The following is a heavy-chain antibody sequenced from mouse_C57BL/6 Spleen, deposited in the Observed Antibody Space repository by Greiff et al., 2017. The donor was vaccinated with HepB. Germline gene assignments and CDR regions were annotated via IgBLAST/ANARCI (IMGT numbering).Heavy chain of an antibody. D-gene: IGHD2-3*01. CDR2: ISSGGDYI. Sequence: EVKLMESGEGLVKPGGSLKLSCAASGFTFSSYAMSWVRQTPEKRLEWVAYISSGGDYIYYADTVKGRFTISRDNARNTLYLQMSSLKSEDTAMYYCTGGGYYGRYAMDYWGQGTSVTVSS. CDR3: TGGGYYGRYAMDY. V-gene: IGHV5-9-1*02. J-gene: IGHJ4*01. CDR1: GFTFSSYA.